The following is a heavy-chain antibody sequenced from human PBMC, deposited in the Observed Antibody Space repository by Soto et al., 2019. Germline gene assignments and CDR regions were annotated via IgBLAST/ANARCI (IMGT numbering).Heavy chain of an antibody. J-gene: IGHJ6*02. CDR1: GYSFTSYW. CDR3: ASSIAARPAYYYGMDV. CDR2: IYPGDSDT. V-gene: IGHV5-51*01. D-gene: IGHD6-6*01. Sequence: GESLNISCKGSGYSFTSYWIGWVRQMPGKGLEWMGIIYPGDSDTRYSPSFQGQVTISADKSISTAYLQWSSLKASDTAMYYCASSIAARPAYYYGMDVWGQGTTVTVSS.